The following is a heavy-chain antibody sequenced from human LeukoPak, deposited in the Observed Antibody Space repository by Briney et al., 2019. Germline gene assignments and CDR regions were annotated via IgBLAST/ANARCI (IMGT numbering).Heavy chain of an antibody. CDR3: ARGRSGSYFGDY. D-gene: IGHD1-26*01. CDR1: GFTFSNYV. Sequence: GGSLRLSCAASGFTFSNYVLIWVRQAPGRGLEWVAVISYDGSNKYYADSVKGRFTISRDNSKNTLYLQMNSLRAEDTAVYYCARGRSGSYFGDYWGQGTLVTVSS. V-gene: IGHV3-30-3*01. J-gene: IGHJ4*02. CDR2: ISYDGSNK.